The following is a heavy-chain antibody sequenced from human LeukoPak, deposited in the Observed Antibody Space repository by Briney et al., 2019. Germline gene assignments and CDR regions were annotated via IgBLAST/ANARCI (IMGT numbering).Heavy chain of an antibody. CDR3: ERIDRGGYNYPFYFDY. Sequence: GASVKVSCKVSGYSLAELSIHWVRQAPGKGLEWMGGFDPDDGETIYAQKFQGRVTMTEDTSADIAYMELSSLKSEDTAVYYCERIDRGGYNYPFYFDYWGQGTLVTVSS. CDR2: FDPDDGET. J-gene: IGHJ4*02. CDR1: GYSLAELS. V-gene: IGHV1-24*01. D-gene: IGHD5-24*01.